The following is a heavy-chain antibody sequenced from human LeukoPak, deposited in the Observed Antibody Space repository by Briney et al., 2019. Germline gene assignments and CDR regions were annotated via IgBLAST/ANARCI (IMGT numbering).Heavy chain of an antibody. Sequence: PGGSLRLSCAASGFTFSSYSMNRVRQAPGKGLEWVSYISSSSSTIYYADSVKGRFTISRDNAKNSLYLQMNSLRAEDTAVYYCARDSSLSEWLSPFDYWGQGTLVTVSS. D-gene: IGHD3-3*01. CDR1: GFTFSSYS. CDR3: ARDSSLSEWLSPFDY. CDR2: ISSSSSTI. J-gene: IGHJ4*02. V-gene: IGHV3-48*01.